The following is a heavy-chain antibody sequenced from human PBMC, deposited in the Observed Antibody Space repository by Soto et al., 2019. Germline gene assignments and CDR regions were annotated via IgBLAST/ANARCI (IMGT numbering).Heavy chain of an antibody. D-gene: IGHD2-21*02. CDR1: GGSISSGDYF. J-gene: IGHJ5*02. Sequence: SETLSLTCTVSGGSISSGDYFWSWIRQPPGKGMEWIGYIYYSGSNYYNTSLKSRLTISVDTSKNPFSLKLSSVTASDTAVYYWAIFPHCGGDCYSISPSAYNWFDPWGQGTRVTVSS. V-gene: IGHV4-30-4*01. CDR2: IYYSGSN. CDR3: AIFPHCGGDCYSISPSAYNWFDP.